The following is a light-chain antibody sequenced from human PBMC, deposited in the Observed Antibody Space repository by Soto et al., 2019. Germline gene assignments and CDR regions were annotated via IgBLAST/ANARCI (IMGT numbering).Light chain of an antibody. CDR2: DAS. V-gene: IGKV1-5*01. Sequence: DIQMTRSPSTLSASVGDRVTITCRARQSISSWLAWYQQKPGKAPTLLIYDASSLESGVPSRFSGSGSGTEFTLTISSLQPDDFATYYCQQYNSYSRTFGQGTKVEIK. CDR1: QSISSW. CDR3: QQYNSYSRT. J-gene: IGKJ1*01.